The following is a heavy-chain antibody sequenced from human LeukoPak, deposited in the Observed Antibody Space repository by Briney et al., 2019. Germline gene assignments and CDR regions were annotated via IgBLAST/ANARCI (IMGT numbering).Heavy chain of an antibody. CDR1: GFTFSSYA. D-gene: IGHD3-10*01. CDR2: ISGSGDNT. Sequence: GGSLRLSCAASGFTFSSYAMSWVRQAPGKGLEWVSAISGSGDNTYYADSVKGRFTISRDNSKNTLYLQMNSLRAEDTAVYYCAKDLGAGGGSVFDYWGQGTLVTVSS. V-gene: IGHV3-23*01. CDR3: AKDLGAGGGSVFDY. J-gene: IGHJ4*02.